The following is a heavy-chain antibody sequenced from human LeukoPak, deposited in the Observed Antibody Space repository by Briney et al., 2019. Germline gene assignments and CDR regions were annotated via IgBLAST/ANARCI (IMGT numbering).Heavy chain of an antibody. V-gene: IGHV3-15*01. D-gene: IGHD1-26*01. J-gene: IGHJ4*02. CDR3: TTDGVGVEGATYDN. CDR1: GFPFINAW. Sequence: GGSLLLSCAASGFPFINAWMAWVRPAPGKGLGWGGRIKAKAHGGTIEYAAPVKGRFTISRDDSKNTLYLQMNSLKTEDTAVYYCTTDGVGVEGATYDNWGQGTLVSVSS. CDR2: IKAKAHGGTI.